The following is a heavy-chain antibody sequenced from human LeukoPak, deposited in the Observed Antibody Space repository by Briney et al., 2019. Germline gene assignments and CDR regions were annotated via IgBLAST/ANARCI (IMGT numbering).Heavy chain of an antibody. J-gene: IGHJ5*02. CDR3: ARGQGIGNWFDP. D-gene: IGHD2-15*01. V-gene: IGHV1-46*01. CDR1: GYTFISYY. Sequence: ASVKVSCKASGYTFISYYMHWVRQAPGQGLEWMGIINPSGGSTSYAQKFQGRVTMTRDMSTSTVYMELSRLRSDDTAVYYCARGQGIGNWFDPWGQGTLVTVSS. CDR2: INPSGGST.